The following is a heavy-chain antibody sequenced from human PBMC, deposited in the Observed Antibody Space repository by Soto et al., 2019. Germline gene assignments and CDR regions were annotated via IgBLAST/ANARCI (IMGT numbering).Heavy chain of an antibody. CDR2: IYYSGST. D-gene: IGHD2-2*01. CDR1: GGSISSSSYY. Sequence: QLQLQESGPGLVKPSETLSLTCTVSGGSISSSSYYWGWIRQPPGKGLEWIGSIYYSGSTYYNPSLKSRVTISVDTSKNQFSLKLSSVTAADTAVYYCAGQDIVVVPAARHDAFDIWGQGQWSPSLQ. J-gene: IGHJ3*02. V-gene: IGHV4-39*01. CDR3: AGQDIVVVPAARHDAFDI.